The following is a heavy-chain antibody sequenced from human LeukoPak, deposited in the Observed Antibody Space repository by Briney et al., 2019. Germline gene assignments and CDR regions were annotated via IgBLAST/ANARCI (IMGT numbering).Heavy chain of an antibody. CDR2: INTNTGNP. CDR1: GYTFTSYA. J-gene: IGHJ6*03. CDR3: ARGGQILSGWYRPAYYYYYMDV. Sequence: ASVKVSCKASGYTFTSYAMNWVRQAPGQGLEWMGWINTNTGNPTYAQGFTGRFVFSLDTSVSTAYLQISSLKAEDTAVYYCARGGQILSGWYRPAYYYYYMDVWGKGTTVTVSS. D-gene: IGHD6-19*01. V-gene: IGHV7-4-1*02.